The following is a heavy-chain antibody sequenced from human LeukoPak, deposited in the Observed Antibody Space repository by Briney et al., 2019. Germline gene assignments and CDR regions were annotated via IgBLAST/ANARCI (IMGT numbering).Heavy chain of an antibody. J-gene: IGHJ4*02. CDR2: VTSSGRTP. Sequence: SGGSLRLSCEASGFTFNTHAMSWVRQAPGKGLEWVSSVTSSGRTPYYADSVKGRFTISRDNSKNTLYLQMKSLRGEDTAVYYCAKERPNFYETSGSYYKIKGDFWGQGSLVTVSS. CDR3: AKERPNFYETSGSYYKIKGDF. CDR1: GFTFNTHA. D-gene: IGHD3-10*01. V-gene: IGHV3-23*01.